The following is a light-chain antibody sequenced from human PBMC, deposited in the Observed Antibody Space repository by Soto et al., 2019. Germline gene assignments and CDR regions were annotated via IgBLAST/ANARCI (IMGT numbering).Light chain of an antibody. V-gene: IGKV3-20*01. CDR1: QSVDSNY. CDR3: QQYGSLSLT. Sequence: EMGLTQSPGTLSLSPGVRATLSCRASQSVDSNYLAWYQQKPGQAPRIIIFGASGRATGIPDRFSGSGSGTDFTLTISRLEPEDFAVYYCQQYGSLSLTLGHGTKVDSK. CDR2: GAS. J-gene: IGKJ1*01.